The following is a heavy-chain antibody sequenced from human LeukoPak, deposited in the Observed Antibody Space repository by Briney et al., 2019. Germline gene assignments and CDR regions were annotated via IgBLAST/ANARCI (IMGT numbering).Heavy chain of an antibody. CDR1: GYTFTGYY. J-gene: IGHJ3*02. CDR2: INPNSGGT. CDR3: ARDGLSYCGGDCYRTGGAFDI. Sequence: DSVEVSCKASGYTFTGYYMHWVRQAPGQGLEWMGWINPNSGGTNYAQKFQGRVTMTRDMSISTAYMELSRLRSDDTAVYYCARDGLSYCGGDCYRTGGAFDIWGQGTMVTVSS. D-gene: IGHD2-21*01. V-gene: IGHV1-2*02.